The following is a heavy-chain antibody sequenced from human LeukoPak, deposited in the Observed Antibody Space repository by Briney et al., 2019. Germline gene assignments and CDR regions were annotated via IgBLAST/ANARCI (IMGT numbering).Heavy chain of an antibody. J-gene: IGHJ4*02. CDR2: ISWNSGSI. V-gene: IGHV3-9*01. D-gene: IGHD4-23*01. CDR1: GFTFDDYA. CDR3: AKDSSTTVERGTFDY. Sequence: AGGSLRLSCAASGFTFDDYAMHWVRQAPGKGLEWVSGISWNSGSIGYADSVEGRFTISRDNAKNSLYLQMNSLRAEDTALYYCAKDSSTTVERGTFDYWGQGTLVTVSS.